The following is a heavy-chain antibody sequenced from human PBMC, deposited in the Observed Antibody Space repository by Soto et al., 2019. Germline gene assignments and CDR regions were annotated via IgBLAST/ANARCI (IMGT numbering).Heavy chain of an antibody. CDR3: ARDSAGLYYYDKDYYYYGMDV. CDR1: GGSVSSGSYY. V-gene: IGHV4-61*01. CDR2: IYYSGST. D-gene: IGHD3-22*01. Sequence: PSETLSLTCTVSGGSVSSGSYYWSWIRQPPGKGLEWIGYIYYSGSTNYNPSLKSRVTISVDTSKNQFSLKLSSVTAADTAVYYCARDSAGLYYYDKDYYYYGMDVGGQGTTVTVSS. J-gene: IGHJ6*02.